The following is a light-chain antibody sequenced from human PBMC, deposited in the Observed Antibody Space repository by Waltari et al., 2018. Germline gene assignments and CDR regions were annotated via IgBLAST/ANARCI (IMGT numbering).Light chain of an antibody. V-gene: IGLV2-23*02. CDR1: SSYVGSSDL. CDR3: CSYASSSPRLI. J-gene: IGLJ2*01. Sequence: QSALTQPASVSGSLGQSISLPCRGTSSYVGSSDLFSWYHPFPGEAPKLLIYEVLKRPSGMSNRFSGSKSGNAASLTISALQPEDEGTYYCCSYASSSPRLIFGGGTELSVL. CDR2: EVL.